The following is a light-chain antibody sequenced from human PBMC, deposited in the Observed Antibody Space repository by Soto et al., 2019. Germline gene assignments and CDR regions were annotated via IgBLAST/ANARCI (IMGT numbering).Light chain of an antibody. J-gene: IGKJ1*01. CDR1: QSFRSSY. Sequence: EMVLTQSPGTMSLSPGVRATLSCRASQSFRSSYLAWYQQKLGQAPRLLIYGVSNRATGIPDGLSGSGSGTDFTLTISRLESEDFGVYYFQQYGTSPRTFGQGTKVAIK. CDR2: GVS. V-gene: IGKV3-20*01. CDR3: QQYGTSPRT.